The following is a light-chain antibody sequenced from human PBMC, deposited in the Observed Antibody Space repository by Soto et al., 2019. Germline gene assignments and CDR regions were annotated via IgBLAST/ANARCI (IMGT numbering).Light chain of an antibody. CDR3: QQSYSTPLT. Sequence: EIVLTQFPATLSLSPGETATLSCRASESVSYYLAWYQQKPGQAPRLLIYDVSTRAAGIPARFSGSGSGTDFTLTITSLEPEDFATYYCQQSYSTPLTFGGGTRLEIK. CDR1: ESVSYY. V-gene: IGKV3-11*01. CDR2: DVS. J-gene: IGKJ5*01.